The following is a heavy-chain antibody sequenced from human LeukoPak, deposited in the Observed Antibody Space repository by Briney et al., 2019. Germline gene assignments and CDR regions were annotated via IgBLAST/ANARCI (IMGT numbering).Heavy chain of an antibody. CDR3: ARDYYDSSGYFNWFDP. J-gene: IGHJ5*02. CDR1: GFTFSSYS. Sequence: GSLRLSCAASGFTFSSYSMNWVRQAPGKGLEWVSYISSSSSTIYYADSVKGRFTISRDNAKNSLYLQMNSLRAEDTAVYYCARDYYDSSGYFNWFDPWGQGTLVTVSS. CDR2: ISSSSSTI. V-gene: IGHV3-48*04. D-gene: IGHD3-22*01.